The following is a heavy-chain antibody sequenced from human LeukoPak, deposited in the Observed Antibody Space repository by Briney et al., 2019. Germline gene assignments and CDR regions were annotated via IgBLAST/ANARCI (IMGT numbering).Heavy chain of an antibody. D-gene: IGHD6-19*01. Sequence: SETLSLTCTVSGGSISSYYWGWIRQPPGKGLELTGSIHYTGSTFYNPSLKGRVTISVDTSKHQFSLNLSSVTAADTAVYYCAAIIAVAGIPLVDPWGQGTLVTVSS. CDR3: AAIIAVAGIPLVDP. CDR2: IHYTGST. V-gene: IGHV4-39*01. CDR1: GGSISSYY. J-gene: IGHJ5*02.